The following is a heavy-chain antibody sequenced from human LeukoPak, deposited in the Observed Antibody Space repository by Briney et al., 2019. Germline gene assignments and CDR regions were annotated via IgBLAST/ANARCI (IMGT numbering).Heavy chain of an antibody. CDR2: TYYSGST. D-gene: IGHD3-22*01. CDR1: GDSIRSHTYF. Sequence: SETLSLTCAVPGDSIRSHTYFWGWIRQPPGKAPEWIGTTYYSGSTYYNPSLKSRVTISVDTSKNQFSLKLSSVTAADTAVYYCARGPYYDSSGYFIYWGQGTLVTVSS. V-gene: IGHV4-39*07. J-gene: IGHJ4*02. CDR3: ARGPYYDSSGYFIY.